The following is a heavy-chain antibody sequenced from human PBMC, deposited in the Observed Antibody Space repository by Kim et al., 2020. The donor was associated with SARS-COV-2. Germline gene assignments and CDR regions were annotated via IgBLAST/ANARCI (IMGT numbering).Heavy chain of an antibody. CDR3: ARPVRGIAAVFDY. Sequence: SETLSLTCTVSGYSISSGYYWGWIRQPPGKGLEWIGSIFHSGNTYYNPSLKSRVTISVDTSKNQFSLTLSSVTAADTAVYYCARPVRGIAAVFDYWGQGTLVTVSS. CDR2: IFHSGNT. J-gene: IGHJ4*02. D-gene: IGHD6-13*01. V-gene: IGHV4-38-2*02. CDR1: GYSISSGYY.